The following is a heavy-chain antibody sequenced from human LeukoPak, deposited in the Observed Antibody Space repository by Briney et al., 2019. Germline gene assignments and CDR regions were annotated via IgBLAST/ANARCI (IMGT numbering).Heavy chain of an antibody. J-gene: IGHJ4*02. CDR2: ISSGRSYI. D-gene: IGHD3-22*01. Sequence: GGSLRLSCAAFGLTFSGYSMNWVRQAPGKGLEWVSSISSGRSYIHYADSVKGRFTVSRDNARNSLYLQMNSLRAEDTAVYYCARDLFSSYYDTSGYSAFDYWGQGTLVTVSS. CDR1: GLTFSGYS. CDR3: ARDLFSSYYDTSGYSAFDY. V-gene: IGHV3-21*01.